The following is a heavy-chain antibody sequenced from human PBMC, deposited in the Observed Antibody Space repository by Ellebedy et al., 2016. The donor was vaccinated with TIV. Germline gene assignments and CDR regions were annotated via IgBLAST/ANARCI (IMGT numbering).Heavy chain of an antibody. Sequence: ASVKVSXXASGYTFTSYYMHWVRQAPGQGLEWMGIINPSGGSTSYAQKFQGRVTMTRDTSTSTVYMELSSLRSEDTAVYYCARPEGIAVSPFDYWGQGTLVTVSS. CDR3: ARPEGIAVSPFDY. CDR1: GYTFTSYY. CDR2: INPSGGST. D-gene: IGHD6-19*01. J-gene: IGHJ4*02. V-gene: IGHV1-46*01.